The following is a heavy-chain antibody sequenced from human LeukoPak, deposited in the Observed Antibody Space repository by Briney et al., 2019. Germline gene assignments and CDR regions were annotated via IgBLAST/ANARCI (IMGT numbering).Heavy chain of an antibody. D-gene: IGHD3-3*01. J-gene: IGHJ5*02. CDR1: GYTFTGYY. CDR3: ARDQYDFWSGYSA. V-gene: IGHV1-2*02. Sequence: ASVKVSCKASGYTFTGYYMHWVRQAPGQGLEWMGWINPNSGGTNYAQKFQGRVTMTRDTSISTAYMELSRLRSDDTAVYYCARDQYDFWSGYSAWGQGTLVTVSS. CDR2: INPNSGGT.